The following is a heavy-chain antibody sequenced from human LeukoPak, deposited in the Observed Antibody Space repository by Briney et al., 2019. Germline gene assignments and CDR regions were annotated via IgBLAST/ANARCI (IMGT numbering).Heavy chain of an antibody. J-gene: IGHJ5*02. V-gene: IGHV4-38-2*02. D-gene: IGHD3-9*01. Sequence: KTSETLSLTCTVSGYSITRVSYWGWIRQPPGKGREGIANIYHSGSTNYNPSLKSRVTISVDTSKNQFSLKLSSVTAADTAVYYCARGKAYYDILTGYRRGLNWFAPWGQGTLVTVSS. CDR1: GYSITRVSY. CDR2: IYHSGST. CDR3: ARGKAYYDILTGYRRGLNWFAP.